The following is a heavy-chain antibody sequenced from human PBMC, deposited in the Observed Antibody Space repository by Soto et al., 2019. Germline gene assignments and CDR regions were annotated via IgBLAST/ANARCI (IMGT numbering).Heavy chain of an antibody. Sequence: PGGSLRLSCAASGLTFSSYSMNWVRQAPGKGLEWVSYISSSSSTIYYADSVKGRFTISRDNAKNSLYLQMNSLRAEDTAVYYCARGVDSSGYYYESKYWYFDLWGRGTLVTVSS. CDR1: GLTFSSYS. V-gene: IGHV3-48*01. CDR2: ISSSSSTI. CDR3: ARGVDSSGYYYESKYWYFDL. J-gene: IGHJ2*01. D-gene: IGHD3-22*01.